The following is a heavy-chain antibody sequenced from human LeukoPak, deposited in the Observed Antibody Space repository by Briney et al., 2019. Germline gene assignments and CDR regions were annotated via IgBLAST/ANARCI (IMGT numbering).Heavy chain of an antibody. CDR3: ARNLYVSHSF. V-gene: IGHV3-48*03. CDR1: GFTFSDHE. J-gene: IGHJ4*02. D-gene: IGHD2/OR15-2a*01. Sequence: GGSLRLSCVVSGFTFSDHEMNWVRQAPGKGLEYVSYISSSGSPTYYSDAVKGRFTVSRDNAKNSMFLEMNDLRAEDTAVYYCARNLYVSHSFWGQGTLVTVSS. CDR2: ISSSGSPT.